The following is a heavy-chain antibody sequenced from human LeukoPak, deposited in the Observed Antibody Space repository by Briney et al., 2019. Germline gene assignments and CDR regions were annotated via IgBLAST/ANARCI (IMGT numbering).Heavy chain of an antibody. Sequence: PEGSLRLSCTASGFTFSNYAMSWVRQAPGKGLEWVSTISGSDGSTYYADSVKGRFTISRDNSKNTLYLQMNSLRVEDTAIYYCAKGRGYCTGGSCYSDYWGQGTLVTVSS. D-gene: IGHD2-15*01. V-gene: IGHV3-23*01. CDR2: ISGSDGST. CDR1: GFTFSNYA. J-gene: IGHJ4*02. CDR3: AKGRGYCTGGSCYSDY.